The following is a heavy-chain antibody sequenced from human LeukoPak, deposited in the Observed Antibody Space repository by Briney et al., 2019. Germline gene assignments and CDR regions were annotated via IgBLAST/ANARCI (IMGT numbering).Heavy chain of an antibody. V-gene: IGHV3-48*04. Sequence: PGGSLRLSCAASGFTFSSYSMNWVRQAPGKGLEWVSYISSSGSTIYYADSVKGRFTISRDNAKNSLYLQMNSLRAEDTAVYYCARGPGEVVTDAFDIWGQGTMVTVSS. CDR2: ISSSGSTI. J-gene: IGHJ3*02. CDR1: GFTFSSYS. D-gene: IGHD4-23*01. CDR3: ARGPGEVVTDAFDI.